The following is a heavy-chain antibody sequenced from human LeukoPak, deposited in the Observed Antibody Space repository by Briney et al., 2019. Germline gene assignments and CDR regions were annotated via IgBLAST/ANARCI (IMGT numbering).Heavy chain of an antibody. CDR2: ISSSGDNT. J-gene: IGHJ4*02. CDR3: AKGDCSSTNCYPDY. D-gene: IGHD2-2*01. Sequence: GGSLRLSCAASGFTFSSYGMSWVRQAPGKGLEWVSTISSSGDNTYYADSVKGRFTISRDNSKNTLYLQMNSLRVEDTAVYFCAKGDCSSTNCYPDYWGQGILVTVSS. V-gene: IGHV3-23*01. CDR1: GFTFSSYG.